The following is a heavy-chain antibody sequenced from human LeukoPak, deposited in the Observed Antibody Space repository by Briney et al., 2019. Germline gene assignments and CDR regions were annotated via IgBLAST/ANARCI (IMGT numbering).Heavy chain of an antibody. CDR2: IYSGGST. J-gene: IGHJ2*01. D-gene: IGHD1-1*01. CDR3: TRPGMGINYFDL. CDR1: GFTVSSNY. Sequence: GSLRLSCAASGFTVSSNYMSWVRQAPGKGLEWVSVIYSGGSTYYADSVKGRFTISRDNTRNTVYLQMNNLSAEDTAVYCATRPGMGINYFDLWGRGTLVTVSS. V-gene: IGHV3-66*01.